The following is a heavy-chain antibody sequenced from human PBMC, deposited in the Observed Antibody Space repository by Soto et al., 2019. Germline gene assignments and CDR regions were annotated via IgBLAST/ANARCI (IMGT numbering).Heavy chain of an antibody. CDR2: IYHSGST. Sequence: SETLSLTCAVSGGSISSGGYSWSWIRQPPGKGLEWIGYIYHSGSTYYNPSLKSRVTISVDRSKNQFSLKLSSVTAADTAVYYCARHTDSSGYYFDYWGQGTLVTVSS. CDR3: ARHTDSSGYYFDY. CDR1: GGSISSGGYS. J-gene: IGHJ4*02. D-gene: IGHD3-22*01. V-gene: IGHV4-30-2*01.